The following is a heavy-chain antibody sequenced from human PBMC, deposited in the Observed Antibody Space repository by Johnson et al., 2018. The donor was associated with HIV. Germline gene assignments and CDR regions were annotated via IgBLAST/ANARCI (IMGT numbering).Heavy chain of an antibody. D-gene: IGHD6-19*01. J-gene: IGHJ3*02. Sequence: QVQLVESGGGLVKPGGSLRLSCAASGFTFSDYYMSWVRQAPGKGLEWVAVISYDGSHKYYADSVKGRFTISRDNSKNTLYLQMNSLRAEDTAVYYCARDKAVGYSSGWHAFDICGQGTMVTVSS. V-gene: IGHV3-30-3*01. CDR2: ISYDGSHK. CDR3: ARDKAVGYSSGWHAFDI. CDR1: GFTFSDYY.